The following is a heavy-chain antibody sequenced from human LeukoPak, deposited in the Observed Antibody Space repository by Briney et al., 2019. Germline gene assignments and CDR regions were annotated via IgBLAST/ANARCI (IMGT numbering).Heavy chain of an antibody. CDR1: GYTFTSYY. V-gene: IGHV1-46*01. CDR2: INPSGGST. CDR3: AREGLAAAGSIDY. D-gene: IGHD6-13*01. J-gene: IGHJ4*02. Sequence: ASVKVSCKASGYTFTSYYMHWVRQAPGQGLEWMGIINPSGGSTIYEQNFQGRVTVTRDTSTSTVYMEVSGLRSEDTALYYCAREGLAAAGSIDYWGQGTLVTVSS.